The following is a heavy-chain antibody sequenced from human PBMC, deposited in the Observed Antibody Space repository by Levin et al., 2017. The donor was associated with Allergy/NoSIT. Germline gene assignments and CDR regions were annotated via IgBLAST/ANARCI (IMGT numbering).Heavy chain of an antibody. Sequence: SETLSLTCTVSGDSLTSFYWTWIRQPAGKGLEWIGRIHGTGSTNYNPSLKSRVTMSLDTSKSQFSLKLSSVTAADRAVYYCARGAIEYDDYPVFDYWGQGTLVTVSS. CDR1: GDSLTSFY. CDR3: ARGAIEYDDYPVFDY. J-gene: IGHJ4*02. V-gene: IGHV4-4*07. CDR2: IHGTGST. D-gene: IGHD4-17*01.